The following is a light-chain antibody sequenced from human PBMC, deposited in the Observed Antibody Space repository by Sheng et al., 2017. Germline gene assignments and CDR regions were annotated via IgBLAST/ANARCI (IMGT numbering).Light chain of an antibody. Sequence: ATQMTQSPSSLSASVGDRVTITCRATQDIRNDLGWYQQKPGKAPKVLISAASTLQSGVPSRFSGSGSGTDFTLTISSLQPEDFATYYCLQDYSYPRTFGQGTKVEIK. V-gene: IGKV1-6*01. CDR1: QDIRND. CDR3: LQDYSYPRT. CDR2: AAS. J-gene: IGKJ1*01.